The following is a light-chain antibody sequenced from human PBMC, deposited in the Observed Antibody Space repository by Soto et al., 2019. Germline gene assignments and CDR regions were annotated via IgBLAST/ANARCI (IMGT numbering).Light chain of an antibody. CDR2: DVS. J-gene: IGLJ1*01. CDR1: SSDVGGYNY. CDR3: SSYTSSSTDV. Sequence: QSVLTQPASVSGSPGQSITISCTGTSSDVGGYNYVSWYQQHPGKAPKLMIYDVSNRPSRVSNRFSGSKSGNTASLTNSGLQDEDEADYYCSSYTSSSTDVFGPGTTLTVL. V-gene: IGLV2-14*03.